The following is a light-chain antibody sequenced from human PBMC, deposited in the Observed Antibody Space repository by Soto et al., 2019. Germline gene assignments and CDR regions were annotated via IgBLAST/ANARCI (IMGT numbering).Light chain of an antibody. CDR3: MQATHYRPYT. J-gene: IGKJ2*01. Sequence: DVVLTQIPLSSAVTVGQSASISCRSSQSLLHDAGQTYLSWFHQRPGQPPRLLIHRVSNRFSGVPDRISGSGAGTDFTLKISRVEAEDVGVYYCMQATHYRPYTFGQGTKLEIK. V-gene: IGKV2-24*01. CDR1: QSLLHDAGQTY. CDR2: RVS.